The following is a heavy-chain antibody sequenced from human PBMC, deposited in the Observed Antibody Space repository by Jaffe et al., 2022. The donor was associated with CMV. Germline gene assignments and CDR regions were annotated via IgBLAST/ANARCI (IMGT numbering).Heavy chain of an antibody. CDR2: ISSSSSYI. CDR3: ASGNWEGTAMVYSPF. CDR1: GFTFSSYS. Sequence: EVQLVESGGGLVKPGGSLRLSCAASGFTFSSYSMNWVRQAPGKGLEWVSSISSSSSYIYYADSVKGRFTISRDNAKNSLYLQMNSLRAEDTAVYYCASGNWEGTAMVYSPFWGQGTLVTVSS. D-gene: IGHD5-18*01. V-gene: IGHV3-21*01. J-gene: IGHJ4*02.